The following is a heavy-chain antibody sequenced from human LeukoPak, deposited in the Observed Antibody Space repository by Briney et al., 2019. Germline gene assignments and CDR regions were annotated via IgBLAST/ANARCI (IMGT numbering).Heavy chain of an antibody. V-gene: IGHV4-30-2*01. Sequence: ASETLSLTCAVSGGSISSGGYYWSWIRQPPGKGLEWIGYIYHSGSTYYNPSLKSRVTISVDRSKNQFSLKLSSVTAADTAVYYCARVGLGAVARSYWYFDLWGRGTLVTVSS. CDR1: GGSISSGGYY. D-gene: IGHD6-19*01. CDR3: ARVGLGAVARSYWYFDL. CDR2: IYHSGST. J-gene: IGHJ2*01.